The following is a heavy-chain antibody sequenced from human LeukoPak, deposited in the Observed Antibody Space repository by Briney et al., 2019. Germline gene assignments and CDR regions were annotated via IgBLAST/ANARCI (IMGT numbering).Heavy chain of an antibody. CDR2: IKQDGSEK. J-gene: IGHJ4*02. D-gene: IGHD4/OR15-4a*01. Sequence: GGSLRLSCAASEFTFSSYWMSWVRQAPGEGLEWVASIKQDGSEKYYVDSVKGRVTISRDNAKNSLYLQMNSLRAEDTAVYYCARVFGAGYSDYWGQGTLVTVSS. CDR3: ARVFGAGYSDY. CDR1: EFTFSSYW. V-gene: IGHV3-7*01.